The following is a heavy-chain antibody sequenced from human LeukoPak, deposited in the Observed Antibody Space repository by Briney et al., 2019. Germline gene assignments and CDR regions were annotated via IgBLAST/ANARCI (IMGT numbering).Heavy chain of an antibody. CDR2: ISSSSSYI. CDR1: GFTFSSYS. Sequence: GGSLRLSCAASGFTFSSYSMNWVRQAPGKGLEWVSSISSSSSYIYYADSVKGRLTISRDNAKNSLYLQMNSLRAEDTAVYYCARRVVVAGYFDYWGQGTLVTVSS. CDR3: ARRVVVAGYFDY. D-gene: IGHD2-15*01. J-gene: IGHJ4*02. V-gene: IGHV3-21*01.